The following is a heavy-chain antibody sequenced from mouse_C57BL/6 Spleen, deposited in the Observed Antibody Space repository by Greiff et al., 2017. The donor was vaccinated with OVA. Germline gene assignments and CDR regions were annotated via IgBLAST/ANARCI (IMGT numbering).Heavy chain of an antibody. CDR2: IDPDTGGT. J-gene: IGHJ4*01. Sequence: QVQLQQSGAELVRPGASVTLSCKASGYTFTDYEMHWVKQTPVHGLEWIGAIDPDTGGTAYNQKFKGKAILTADKSSSTAYMELRSLTSEGSAVYYCSRRDDALDYWGEGTTVTVSS. CDR1: GYTFTDYE. CDR3: SRRDDALDY. D-gene: IGHD3-3*01. V-gene: IGHV1-15*01.